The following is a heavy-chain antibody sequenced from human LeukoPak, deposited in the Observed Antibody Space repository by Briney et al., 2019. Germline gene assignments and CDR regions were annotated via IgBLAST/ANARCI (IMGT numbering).Heavy chain of an antibody. Sequence: GGSLRLSCAASGFTFSNAWMSWVRQAPGKGLERVGSIKSKTDGGTTDYAAPVKGRFTISRDDSKNTLYLQMNSLKTEDTAVYYCTTSVLRYFDWLCHYWGQGTLVTVSS. D-gene: IGHD3-9*01. CDR1: GFTFSNAW. CDR3: TTSVLRYFDWLCHY. CDR2: IKSKTDGGTT. J-gene: IGHJ4*02. V-gene: IGHV3-15*01.